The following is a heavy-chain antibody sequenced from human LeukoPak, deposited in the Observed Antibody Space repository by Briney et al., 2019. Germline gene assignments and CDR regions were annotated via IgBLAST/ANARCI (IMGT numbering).Heavy chain of an antibody. J-gene: IGHJ4*02. D-gene: IGHD5-24*01. V-gene: IGHV3-48*04. CDR2: ISSSSSTI. Sequence: PGGSLRLSCAASGFTLTIYTMHWVRQAPGKGLEWVSYISSSSSTIYYADSVKGRFTISRDNAKNSLYLQMNSLRAEDTAVYYCARVARGYNFHFDYWGQGTLVTVSS. CDR1: GFTLTIYT. CDR3: ARVARGYNFHFDY.